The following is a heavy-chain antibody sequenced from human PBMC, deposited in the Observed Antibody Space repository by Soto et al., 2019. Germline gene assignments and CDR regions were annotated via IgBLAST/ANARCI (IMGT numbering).Heavy chain of an antibody. D-gene: IGHD2-21*01. Sequence: QVQLVQSGAEVKKPGSSVKVSCKASGGTFSSYTISWVRQAPGQGLEWMGGIIPIFGTPNYAQKFQGRVTITADESTRTAYMDLNSLRSEDTAVYYCARSRVEVASIRLYYGMDAWGQGTTVTVSS. J-gene: IGHJ6*02. V-gene: IGHV1-69*12. CDR1: GGTFSSYT. CDR3: ARSRVEVASIRLYYGMDA. CDR2: IIPIFGTP.